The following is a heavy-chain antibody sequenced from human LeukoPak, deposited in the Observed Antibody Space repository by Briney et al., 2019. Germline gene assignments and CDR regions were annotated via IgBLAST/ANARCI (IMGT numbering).Heavy chain of an antibody. V-gene: IGHV4-34*01. Sequence: PSETLSLTCAVYGGSFSGYYWSWIRQPPGKGLEWLGEINHSGSTNYNPSLKSRVTISVDTSKNQFSLKLSSVTAADTAVYYCARALTMGKAFDYWGQGTLVTVSS. J-gene: IGHJ4*02. CDR2: INHSGST. D-gene: IGHD3-3*01. CDR3: ARALTMGKAFDY. CDR1: GGSFSGYY.